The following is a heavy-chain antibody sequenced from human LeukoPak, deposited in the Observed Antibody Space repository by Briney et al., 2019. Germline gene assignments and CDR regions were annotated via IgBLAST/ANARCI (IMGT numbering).Heavy chain of an antibody. Sequence: ASVKVSCKASGYIFTGYYIHWVRQAPGQGLEWMGWINPNSGGTKYAQKFQGRVTMTRDTSISTASMELSRLTSDDTAMYYCAREVGSIGGSLMRDHWGQGTLVTVSS. V-gene: IGHV1-2*02. CDR1: GYIFTGYY. J-gene: IGHJ4*02. CDR2: INPNSGGT. CDR3: AREVGSIGGSLMRDH. D-gene: IGHD2-15*01.